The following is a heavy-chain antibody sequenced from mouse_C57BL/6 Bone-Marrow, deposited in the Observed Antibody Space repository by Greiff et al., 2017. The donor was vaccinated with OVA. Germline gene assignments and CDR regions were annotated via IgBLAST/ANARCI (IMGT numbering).Heavy chain of an antibody. CDR3: ASPLTAYAMDY. Sequence: VHVKQSGPVLVKPGASVKMSCKASGYTFTDYYMNWVKQSHGKSLEWIGVINPYNGGTSYNQKFKGKATLTVDKSSSTAYMELNSLTSEDSAVYYCASPLTAYAMDYWGQGTSVTVSS. D-gene: IGHD4-1*01. J-gene: IGHJ4*01. V-gene: IGHV1-19*01. CDR1: GYTFTDYY. CDR2: INPYNGGT.